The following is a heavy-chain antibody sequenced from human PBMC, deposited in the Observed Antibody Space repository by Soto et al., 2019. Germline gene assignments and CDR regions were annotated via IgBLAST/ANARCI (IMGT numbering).Heavy chain of an antibody. CDR3: ARDGGYNSGSYRFEY. CDR1: GGSISSGGYY. J-gene: IGHJ4*02. Sequence: SETLSLTCTVSGGSISSGGYYWSWIRQLPGKALEWIAYIYYSGSTSYNPSLKNRVIISTDKSKNQFSLKVISVTAADTAVYYCARDGGYNSGSYRFEYSGQGTQVTVSS. CDR2: IYYSGST. V-gene: IGHV4-31*03. D-gene: IGHD3-10*01.